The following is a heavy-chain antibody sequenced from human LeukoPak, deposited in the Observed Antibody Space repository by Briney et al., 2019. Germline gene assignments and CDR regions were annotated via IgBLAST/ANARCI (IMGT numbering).Heavy chain of an antibody. J-gene: IGHJ4*02. V-gene: IGHV3-48*04. CDR3: ARDRPYSSSSEIY. Sequence: GGSLRLSCAASGFTFSSYSMNWVRQAPGKGLEWVSYISSSSSTIYYADSVKGRFTISRDNAKNSLYLQMNSLRAEDTAVYYCARDRPYSSSSEIYWGQGTLVTVSS. CDR2: ISSSSSTI. D-gene: IGHD6-6*01. CDR1: GFTFSSYS.